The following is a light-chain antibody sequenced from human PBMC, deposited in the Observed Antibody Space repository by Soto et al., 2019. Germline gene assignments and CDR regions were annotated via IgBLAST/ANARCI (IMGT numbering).Light chain of an antibody. CDR3: NSHTTTSPHLL. V-gene: IGLV2-14*03. CDR1: SSDVGAFNF. J-gene: IGLJ2*01. CDR2: DVR. Sequence: QSVLTQPASVSGSPGQSITISCTGTSSDVGAFNFVSWYQQHPGKAPKLVFYDVRHRPSGVSDRFSGSKSGNTAYLTIYGLKAEDEADYYCNSHTTTSPHLLFGGGTKLTVL.